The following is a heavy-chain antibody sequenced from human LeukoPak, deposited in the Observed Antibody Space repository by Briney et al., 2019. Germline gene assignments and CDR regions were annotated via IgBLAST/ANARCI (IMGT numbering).Heavy chain of an antibody. CDR3: ARDRRGSFYTFDL. CDR2: VSHTGAT. CDR1: GDSINGYF. V-gene: IGHV4-59*01. D-gene: IGHD1-26*01. Sequence: PSETLSLTCSVSGDSINGYFWNWVRQTPEKRLDWIGYVSHTGATTSNPTLKSRVSITIDTSKSQISLTMTSVTAADSALYYCARDRRGSFYTFDLWGPGTIVSVS. J-gene: IGHJ3*01.